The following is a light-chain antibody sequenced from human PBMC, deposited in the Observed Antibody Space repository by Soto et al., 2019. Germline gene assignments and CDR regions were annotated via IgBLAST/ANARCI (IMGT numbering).Light chain of an antibody. Sequence: EIVMTQSPATLSVSPGERATLSCRASQSVSSNLAWYQQKPGQAPRLLIPGTSSRATGIPDRFSGSGSGTDFTLTITRLGPADFAVYYCHQYDSSPNTFGGGTKVDIK. CDR2: GTS. CDR1: QSVSSN. CDR3: HQYDSSPNT. V-gene: IGKV3-20*01. J-gene: IGKJ4*01.